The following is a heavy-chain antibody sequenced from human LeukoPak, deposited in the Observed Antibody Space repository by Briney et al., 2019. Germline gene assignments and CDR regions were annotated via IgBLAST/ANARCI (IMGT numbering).Heavy chain of an antibody. CDR2: INSDGSST. Sequence: GGSLRLSCAASGFTFSRYWMHWVRQARGKGLVWVSRINSDGSSTSYADSVKGRFTISRDNAKNTLYLQVNSLTVEDTAVYYCARDGLTETTRDSDYWGQGTLVTVSS. CDR1: GFTFSRYW. J-gene: IGHJ4*02. D-gene: IGHD4-11*01. CDR3: ARDGLTETTRDSDY. V-gene: IGHV3-74*01.